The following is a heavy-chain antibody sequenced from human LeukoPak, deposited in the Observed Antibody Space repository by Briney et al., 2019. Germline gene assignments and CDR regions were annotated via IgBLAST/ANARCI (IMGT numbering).Heavy chain of an antibody. CDR1: GYTFTSYY. CDR3: AREEGYCSSTSCYNEGYNWFDP. Sequence: ASVKVSCKASGYTFTSYYMHWVRQAPGQGLEWMGIINPSGGSTNYAQKFQGRVTMTRDTSISTAYMELSRLRSDDTAVYYCAREEGYCSSTSCYNEGYNWFDPWGQGTLVTVSS. CDR2: INPSGGST. V-gene: IGHV1-2*02. D-gene: IGHD2-2*02. J-gene: IGHJ5*02.